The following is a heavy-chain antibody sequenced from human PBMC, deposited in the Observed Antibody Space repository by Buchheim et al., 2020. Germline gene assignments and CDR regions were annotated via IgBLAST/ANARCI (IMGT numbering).Heavy chain of an antibody. CDR3: ARVGSRRYPAGYYYYGMDV. CDR1: GGSIDTASYF. J-gene: IGHJ6*02. V-gene: IGHV4-39*01. CDR2: FYYTGTT. D-gene: IGHD2-2*01. Sequence: QLQLQESGPGLVKPSETLSLTCTVSGGSIDTASYFWGWIRQPPGKGLEWIGSFYYTGTTHYNPSLQSRVTISVDTSKHQFTLNLNSVTAADTALYYCARVGSRRYPAGYYYYGMDVWGQGTT.